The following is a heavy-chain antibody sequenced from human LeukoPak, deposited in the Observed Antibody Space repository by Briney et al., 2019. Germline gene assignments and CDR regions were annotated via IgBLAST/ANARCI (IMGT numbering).Heavy chain of an antibody. V-gene: IGHV3-21*01. D-gene: IGHD6-19*01. CDR1: GFTFSSYS. CDR2: ISSSSSYI. J-gene: IGHJ4*02. Sequence: PGGSLRLSCAASGFTFSSYSMNWVRQAPGKGLEWVSCISSSSSYIYYADSLKGRFTVSRDNAKNSLYLQMNSLRAEDTAVYYCARGKYNSGGDGDFDYWGQGTLVTVSS. CDR3: ARGKYNSGGDGDFDY.